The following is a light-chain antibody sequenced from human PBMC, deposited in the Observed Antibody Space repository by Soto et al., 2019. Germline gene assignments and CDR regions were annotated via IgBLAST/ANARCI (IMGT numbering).Light chain of an antibody. V-gene: IGLV2-23*01. Sequence: QSALTQPASVSGSPGQSITITCTGISSDVGSYNLVSWYQQHPGKAPKLMIYEGSKRPSGVSYRFSGSKSGNTASLTISGLQPEDEADYYCCSYAGSVLFGGGTKVTVL. J-gene: IGLJ2*01. CDR3: CSYAGSVL. CDR1: SSDVGSYNL. CDR2: EGS.